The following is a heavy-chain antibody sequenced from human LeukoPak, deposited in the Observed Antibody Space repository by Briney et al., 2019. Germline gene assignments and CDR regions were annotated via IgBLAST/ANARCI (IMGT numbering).Heavy chain of an antibody. D-gene: IGHD3-10*01. Sequence: GGSLRLSCEASGLTFSNFAMTWLRQAPGKGLEWVSAISGSGENTHYADSVQGRFIISRDNSKKTMYLQMNSLRGEDTAVYYCAKGSTYFYGSGTTDDAFDIWGQGTMVTVSS. CDR2: ISGSGENT. CDR3: AKGSTYFYGSGTTDDAFDI. J-gene: IGHJ3*02. CDR1: GLTFSNFA. V-gene: IGHV3-23*01.